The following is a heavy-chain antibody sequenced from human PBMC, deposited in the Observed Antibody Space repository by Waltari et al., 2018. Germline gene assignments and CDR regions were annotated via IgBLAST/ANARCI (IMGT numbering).Heavy chain of an antibody. D-gene: IGHD6-13*01. CDR3: YCGIAAAGTGYYGMDV. Sequence: QVQLVQSGAEVKKPGASVKVSCKASGYTFTSYDINWVRRATGQGLEWMGWMNPNRGNTGYAQKFQGRVTMTRNTSISTAYMELRSLRSEDTAVYYCYCGIAAAGTGYYGMDVWGQGTTVTVSS. CDR2: MNPNRGNT. J-gene: IGHJ6*02. V-gene: IGHV1-8*01. CDR1: GYTFTSYD.